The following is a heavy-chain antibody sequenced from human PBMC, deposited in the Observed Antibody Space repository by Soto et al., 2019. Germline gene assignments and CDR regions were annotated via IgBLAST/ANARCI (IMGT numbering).Heavy chain of an antibody. J-gene: IGHJ4*02. D-gene: IGHD3-22*01. CDR3: AKDDDTSSHYSLLDF. CDR1: GFAFSYHG. CDR2: TWSGGRGE. Sequence: QVQLVESGGCVVQPGTSLRLSCAASGFAFSYHGIHWVRQAPGKGLEWVAVTWSGGRGEYYADSVRGRFTISRDNSKTTVYLQMNSLRVEDTAVYYCAKDDDTSSHYSLLDFRGQGTLVTVSS. V-gene: IGHV3-33*06.